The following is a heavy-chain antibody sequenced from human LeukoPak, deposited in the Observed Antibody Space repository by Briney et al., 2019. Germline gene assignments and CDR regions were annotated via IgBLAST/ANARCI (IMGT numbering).Heavy chain of an antibody. Sequence: PSETLSLTCTVSGDSISSGDYYWSWIRQPAGKGLEWIGRISSSGSTNYNPSLKSRVTISVGTSKNQFSLKLSSVTAADTAVYFCARGPYSYDSSGAFDIWGQGTMVTVSS. V-gene: IGHV4-61*02. D-gene: IGHD3-22*01. CDR3: ARGPYSYDSSGAFDI. CDR1: GDSISSGDYY. J-gene: IGHJ3*02. CDR2: ISSSGST.